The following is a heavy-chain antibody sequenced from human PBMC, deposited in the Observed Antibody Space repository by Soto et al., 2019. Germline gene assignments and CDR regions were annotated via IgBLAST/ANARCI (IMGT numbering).Heavy chain of an antibody. CDR2: LYYSGAT. J-gene: IGHJ4*02. D-gene: IGHD1-26*01. CDR1: GTSISGNY. CDR3: AKAGSYSGCSGRVDY. Sequence: SETLSLTCNVSGTSISGNYWSWIRQPPGKGLQWIGYLYYSGATNYNPSLESRVIISVDTPKSQFSLKLTSVTPADTAVYYCAKAGSYSGCSGRVDYWGQGILVTVSS. V-gene: IGHV4-59*01.